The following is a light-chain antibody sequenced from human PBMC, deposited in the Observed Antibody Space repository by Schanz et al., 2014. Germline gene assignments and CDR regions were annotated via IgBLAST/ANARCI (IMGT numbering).Light chain of an antibody. CDR3: SSYTITTVL. CDR1: SSDVGGYNS. J-gene: IGLJ2*01. CDR2: DVS. V-gene: IGLV2-14*01. Sequence: QSALTQPASVSGSPGQSITISCTGTSSDVGGYNSVSWYQQHPGKAPKLMIYDVSNRPSGVSNRFSGSKSGNTASLTISGLQAEDEADYYCSSYTITTVLFGGGTKLTVL.